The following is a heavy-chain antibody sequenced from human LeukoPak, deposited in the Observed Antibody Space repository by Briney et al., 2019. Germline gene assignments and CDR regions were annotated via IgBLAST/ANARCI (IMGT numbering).Heavy chain of an antibody. J-gene: IGHJ4*02. D-gene: IGHD4-17*01. V-gene: IGHV3-30*02. Sequence: GGSLRLSCAASGFTLSSYGMHWVRQAPGKGLEWVAFIRYDGSNKYYADSVKGRFTISRDNSKNTLYLQMNSLRAEDTAVYYCAGEGSTVTLSALGYWGQGTLVTVSS. CDR1: GFTLSSYG. CDR2: IRYDGSNK. CDR3: AGEGSTVTLSALGY.